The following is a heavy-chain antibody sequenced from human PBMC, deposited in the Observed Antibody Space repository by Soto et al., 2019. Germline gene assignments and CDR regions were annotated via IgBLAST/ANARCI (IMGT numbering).Heavy chain of an antibody. D-gene: IGHD2-2*01. CDR2: IIPIFGTA. V-gene: IGHV1-69*13. CDR3: ASPLDIVVVPAAIGTWGYGMDV. Sequence: GASVKVSCKASGGTFSSYAISWVRQAPGQGLEWMGGIIPIFGTANYAQKFQGRVTITADESTSTAYMELSSLRSEDTAVYYCASPLDIVVVPAAIGTWGYGMDVWGQGTTVTV. J-gene: IGHJ6*02. CDR1: GGTFSSYA.